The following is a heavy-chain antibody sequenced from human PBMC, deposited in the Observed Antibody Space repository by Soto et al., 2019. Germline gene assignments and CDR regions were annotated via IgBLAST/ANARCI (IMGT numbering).Heavy chain of an antibody. V-gene: IGHV3-74*01. Sequence: EVQLVESGAGLVQPGGSLRLSCAASGFTFSTYWMHWVRQAPGKGLVWVSRINYDGSSTDYADSVKGRFTISRDNAKNTLYMQMNTLTAEDTAVYYCTRGPRPTSVGTGAYWGQGTLVTVSS. CDR2: INYDGSST. D-gene: IGHD3-10*01. J-gene: IGHJ4*02. CDR3: TRGPRPTSVGTGAY. CDR1: GFTFSTYW.